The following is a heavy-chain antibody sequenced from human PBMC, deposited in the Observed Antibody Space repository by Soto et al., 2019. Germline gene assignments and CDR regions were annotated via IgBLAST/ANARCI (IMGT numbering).Heavy chain of an antibody. Sequence: ASVKVSCKASGYTFTSYDINWVRQATGQGLEWMGWMNPNSGNTGYAQKFQGRVTMTRNTSISTAYMELSSLRSADTAVYYCARVGARYCSGTTCPMAYWGQGTLVTVSS. CDR2: MNPNSGNT. J-gene: IGHJ4*02. D-gene: IGHD6-19*01. CDR3: ARVGARYCSGTTCPMAY. V-gene: IGHV1-8*01. CDR1: GYTFTSYD.